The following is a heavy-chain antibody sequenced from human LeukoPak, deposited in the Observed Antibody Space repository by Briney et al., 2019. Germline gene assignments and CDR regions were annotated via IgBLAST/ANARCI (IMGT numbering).Heavy chain of an antibody. CDR3: ARLATRITMVRGVTRNWFDP. V-gene: IGHV4-59*08. Sequence: PSETLSLTCTVSGGSISSYYWSWIRQPPGKGLEWIGYIYYSGSTNYNPSLKSRVTISVDTSKNQFSLKLSSVTAADTAVYYYARLATRITMVRGVTRNWFDPWGQGTLVTVSS. CDR2: IYYSGST. J-gene: IGHJ5*02. D-gene: IGHD3-10*01. CDR1: GGSISSYY.